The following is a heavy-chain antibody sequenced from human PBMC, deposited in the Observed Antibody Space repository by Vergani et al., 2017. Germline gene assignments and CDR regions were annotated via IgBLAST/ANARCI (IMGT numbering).Heavy chain of an antibody. V-gene: IGHV3-11*01. D-gene: IGHD5-24*01. Sequence: QVQLVESGGGLVKPGGSLRLSCAASGFSFSDHYMTWIRQAPGKGLEWVSYISNSGNTIEYADSVKGRFSISRDNAKSSLFLQMDSLRAEDTAVYYGAGDHRDYNNYPGTCDIWGQGSMVTVSS. CDR3: AGDHRDYNNYPGTCDI. CDR1: GFSFSDHY. J-gene: IGHJ3*02. CDR2: ISNSGNTI.